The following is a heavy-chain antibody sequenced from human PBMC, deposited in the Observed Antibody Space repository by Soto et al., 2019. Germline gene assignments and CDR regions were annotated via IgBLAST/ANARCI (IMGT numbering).Heavy chain of an antibody. D-gene: IGHD6-19*01. V-gene: IGHV4-31*03. Sequence: SETLSLTCFVYGYSITAGGYYWSWIRHHPGKGLEWIGSFYSSGSIIYNPSLRSRVSISGDTSSNQFSTSLTSVTAADTARYYCARMYSSGSGWFHPWGQGTLVTVSS. CDR1: GYSITAGGYY. CDR2: FYSSGSI. J-gene: IGHJ5*02. CDR3: ARMYSSGSGWFHP.